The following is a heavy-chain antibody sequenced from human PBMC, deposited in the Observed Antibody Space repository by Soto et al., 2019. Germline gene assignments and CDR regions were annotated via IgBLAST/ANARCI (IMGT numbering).Heavy chain of an antibody. CDR1: GYSISSGYW. D-gene: IGHD3-10*01. CDR2: IHHSGST. V-gene: IGHV4-4*02. Sequence: SETLSLTCAVSGYSISSGYWWSWVRQPPGKGLEWFGEIHHSGSTSYNPSLKSRVTISVDNSRNQFSLRLSSVTAADTAVYYCARNGDFSMDVWGKGTTVTVSS. J-gene: IGHJ6*03. CDR3: ARNGDFSMDV.